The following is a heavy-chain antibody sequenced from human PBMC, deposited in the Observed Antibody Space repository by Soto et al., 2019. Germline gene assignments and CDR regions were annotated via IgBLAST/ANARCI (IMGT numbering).Heavy chain of an antibody. D-gene: IGHD3-22*01. V-gene: IGHV3-49*03. J-gene: IGHJ5*02. CDR1: GFIFGDYV. Sequence: GGSLRLSCTASGFIFGDYVMSWFRQAPGKGQEWVGFIRSKAYGGTTVYAASGKGRVTISRDDSKSIAYLQMNSLKTEDTAVYYCTTNYYDSSGYHNRLDPSGQGTLVTVSS. CDR3: TTNYYDSSGYHNRLDP. CDR2: IRSKAYGGTT.